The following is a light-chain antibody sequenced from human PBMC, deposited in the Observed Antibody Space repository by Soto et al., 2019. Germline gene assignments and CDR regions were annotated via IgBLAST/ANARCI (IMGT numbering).Light chain of an antibody. Sequence: EVVMTQSPATLSLSLGDRATLSCRASQSVSSNLAWYQQKPGQAPRLLIYGASTRAPGIPARFSGSGSGTEFTLTISSLQSEDFAVYFCQQCNNWPLTFGGGTKVEIK. CDR2: GAS. V-gene: IGKV3-15*01. J-gene: IGKJ4*01. CDR3: QQCNNWPLT. CDR1: QSVSSN.